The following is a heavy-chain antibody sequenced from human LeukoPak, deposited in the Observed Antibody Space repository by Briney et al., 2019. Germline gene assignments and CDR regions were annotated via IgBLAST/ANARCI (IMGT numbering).Heavy chain of an antibody. CDR3: ARLFYDFWSGYRQYFDY. V-gene: IGHV4-34*01. D-gene: IGHD3-3*01. Sequence: PSETLSLTCAVYGGSFSGYYWSWIRQPPGKGLEWIGEINHSGSTNYNPSLKSRVTISVDTSKNQFSLKLSSVTAADTAVYYCARLFYDFWSGYRQYFDYWGQGTLVTVSS. CDR1: GGSFSGYY. J-gene: IGHJ4*02. CDR2: INHSGST.